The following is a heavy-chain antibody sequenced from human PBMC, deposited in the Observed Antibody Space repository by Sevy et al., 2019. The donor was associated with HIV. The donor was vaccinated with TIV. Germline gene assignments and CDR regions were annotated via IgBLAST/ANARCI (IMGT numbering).Heavy chain of an antibody. D-gene: IGHD3-22*01. Sequence: ASVKVSCKASGYTFTGYYMHWVRQAPGQGLEWMGWINPNSGGTNYAQKFQGCVTMTRDTSISTAYMELSRLRSDDTAVYYCAREAYYYDSSGYYREARDAFDIWGQGTMVTVSS. CDR3: AREAYYYDSSGYYREARDAFDI. V-gene: IGHV1-2*04. CDR2: INPNSGGT. CDR1: GYTFTGYY. J-gene: IGHJ3*02.